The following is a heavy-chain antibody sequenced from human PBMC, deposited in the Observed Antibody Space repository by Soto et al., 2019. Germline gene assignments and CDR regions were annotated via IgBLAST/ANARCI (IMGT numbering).Heavy chain of an antibody. CDR2: INGRGET. Sequence: EVQLLQSGGGLVQPGGSLRVSCAASGFTFRSYDMSWVRQAPGKGLEWVSGINGRGETYYADSVRGRFTISRDKSNNTLYLRLNSLRVDDTAVYYCAKDRWGEDVYVDSWGQGTLVTVSS. D-gene: IGHD3-16*01. V-gene: IGHV3-23*01. CDR3: AKDRWGEDVYVDS. CDR1: GFTFRSYD. J-gene: IGHJ4*02.